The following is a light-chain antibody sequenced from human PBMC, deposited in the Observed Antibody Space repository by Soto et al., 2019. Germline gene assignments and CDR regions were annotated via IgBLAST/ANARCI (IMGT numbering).Light chain of an antibody. J-gene: IGKJ4*01. Sequence: EVVLTQSPATLSLSPGERATRSCRASQSVSEFLAWYQQKPGQAPRLLIYDASNRATGIPARFSGSGSGTDFTLTISSLEAEDVALYYCQQRSKWPVTLGGGTKVDIK. V-gene: IGKV3-11*01. CDR2: DAS. CDR3: QQRSKWPVT. CDR1: QSVSEF.